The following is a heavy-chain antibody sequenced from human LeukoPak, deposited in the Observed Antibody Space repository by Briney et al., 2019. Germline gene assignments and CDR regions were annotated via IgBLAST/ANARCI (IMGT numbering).Heavy chain of an antibody. D-gene: IGHD3-9*01. CDR2: ISYDGSNK. Sequence: PGGSLRLSCAASGFTFSSYAMHWVRQAPGKGLEWVAVISYDGSNKYYADSVKGRFTISRDNSKNTLYLQMNSLRAEDTAVYYCAKDKNLLRYFDWLSDYWGQGTLVTVSS. J-gene: IGHJ4*02. CDR1: GFTFSSYA. CDR3: AKDKNLLRYFDWLSDY. V-gene: IGHV3-30*04.